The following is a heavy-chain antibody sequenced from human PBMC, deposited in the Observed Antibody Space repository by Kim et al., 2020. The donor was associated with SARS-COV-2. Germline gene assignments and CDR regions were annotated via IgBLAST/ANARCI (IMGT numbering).Heavy chain of an antibody. V-gene: IGHV3-7*01. D-gene: IGHD5-12*01. CDR3: ARDRGTSGYDIFDY. Sequence: VGSVKGQYTNSRDNTKNLLYLQMNSLRGEDTAVYYCARDRGTSGYDIFDYWGQGILVTVSS. J-gene: IGHJ4*02.